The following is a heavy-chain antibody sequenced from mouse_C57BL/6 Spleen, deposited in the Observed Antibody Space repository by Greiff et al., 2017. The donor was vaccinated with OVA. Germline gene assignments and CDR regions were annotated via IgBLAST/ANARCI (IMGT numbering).Heavy chain of an antibody. CDR2: IYPGSGNT. Sequence: QVQLQQSGPELVKPGASVKISCKASGYTFTDYYINWVKQRPGQGLEWIGWIYPGSGNTKYNEKFKGKATLTVDTSSSTAYRQLSSLTSEDSAVYFCAREDYYGSSLTGYFDVWGTGTTVTVSS. J-gene: IGHJ1*03. CDR3: AREDYYGSSLTGYFDV. V-gene: IGHV1-84*01. CDR1: GYTFTDYY. D-gene: IGHD1-1*01.